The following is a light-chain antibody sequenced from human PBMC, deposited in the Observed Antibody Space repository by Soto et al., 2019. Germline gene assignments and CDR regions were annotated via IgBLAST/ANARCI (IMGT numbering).Light chain of an antibody. J-gene: IGLJ1*01. CDR3: SSYTSSSSYV. CDR1: SSDVGTYNS. Sequence: QSVLTQPASVSGSPGQSITIPCTGTSSDVGTYNSVSWYQQYPGKAPKLMIHDVSNRPSGVSNRFSGSKSGNTASLTTSGLQAEDEADYYCSSYTSSSSYVFGSGTKVTVL. V-gene: IGLV2-14*01. CDR2: DVS.